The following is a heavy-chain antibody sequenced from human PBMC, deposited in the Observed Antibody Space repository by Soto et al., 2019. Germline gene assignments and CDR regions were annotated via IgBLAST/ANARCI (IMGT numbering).Heavy chain of an antibody. CDR1: GFSLSNPRMS. V-gene: IGHV2-26*01. J-gene: IGHJ4*02. CDR2: ISSSDAK. Sequence: QVTLKESGPVLVKPTETLTLTCTVSGFSLSNPRMSVGWIRQPPGKALEWLAHISSSDAKSYNTSLRNRLTIAKDASKGQVALTLTNMDPVDTATYYCARMLGYGYDYWGQGTLVTVSS. D-gene: IGHD5-18*01. CDR3: ARMLGYGYDY.